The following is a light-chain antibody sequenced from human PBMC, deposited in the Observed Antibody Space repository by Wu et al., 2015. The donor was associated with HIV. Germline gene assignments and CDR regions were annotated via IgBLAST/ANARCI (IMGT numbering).Light chain of an antibody. V-gene: IGKV1-5*03. CDR2: KAF. J-gene: IGKJ1*01. CDR3: QQYGSSPTRT. Sequence: DIQMTQSPSTLSASVGDRVTITCRASQSISSWLAWYQQKPGKAPKLLIYKAFSLESGVPSRFSGSGSGTKFTLTISSLQPDDFAVYYCQQYGSSPTRTFGQGTKVEIK. CDR1: QSISSW.